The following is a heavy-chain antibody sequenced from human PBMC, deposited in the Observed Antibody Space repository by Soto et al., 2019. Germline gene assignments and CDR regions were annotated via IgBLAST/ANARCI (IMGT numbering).Heavy chain of an antibody. Sequence: GASVKVSCKASGGTFSSYAISWVRQAPGQGLEWMGGIIPIFGTANYAQKFQGRVTITADESTSTAYMELSSLRSEDTAVYYCARVKGVTEYQLLSGWFDPWGQGTLVTVSS. CDR1: GGTFSSYA. V-gene: IGHV1-69*13. J-gene: IGHJ5*02. CDR3: ARVKGVTEYQLLSGWFDP. D-gene: IGHD2-2*01. CDR2: IIPIFGTA.